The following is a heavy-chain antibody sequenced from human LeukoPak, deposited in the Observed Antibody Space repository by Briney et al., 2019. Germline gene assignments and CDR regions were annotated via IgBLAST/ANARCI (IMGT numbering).Heavy chain of an antibody. D-gene: IGHD3-22*01. Sequence: GGSLRLSCAASGFTFSTYWMTWVRQAPGKGLEWVAVISYDGSNKYYADSVKGRFTISRDNSKNTLYLQMNSLRAEDTAVYYCARDPNYYDSSGYPLFDYWGQGTLVTVSS. V-gene: IGHV3-30-3*01. CDR1: GFTFSTYW. CDR3: ARDPNYYDSSGYPLFDY. CDR2: ISYDGSNK. J-gene: IGHJ4*02.